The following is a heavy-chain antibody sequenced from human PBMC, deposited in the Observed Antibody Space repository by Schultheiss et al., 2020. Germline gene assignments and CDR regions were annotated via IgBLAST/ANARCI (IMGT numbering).Heavy chain of an antibody. CDR1: GFTFSSYD. V-gene: IGHV3-23*01. Sequence: GGSLRLSCAASGFTFSSYDMHWVRQAPGKGLVWVSAISESGDTTYYADSVKGRFTISRDNSKNTLYLQMNSLRAEDTAVYYCAKDRSGAFDIWGQGTMVT. CDR2: ISESGDTT. CDR3: AKDRSGAFDI. J-gene: IGHJ3*02.